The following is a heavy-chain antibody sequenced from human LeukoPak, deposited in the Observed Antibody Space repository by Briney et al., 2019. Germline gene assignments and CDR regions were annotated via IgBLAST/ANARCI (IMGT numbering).Heavy chain of an antibody. CDR1: GGSISSSSYY. J-gene: IGHJ4*02. CDR2: IYYSGST. D-gene: IGHD1-26*01. CDR3: ARRSGSYSF. Sequence: PSETLSLTCTASGGSISSSSYYWGWIRQPPGKGLEWIGNIYYSGSTSYNPSLKSRVTISVDTSKTQFSLKLSSVTAADTAVYYCARRSGSYSFWGQGTLVTVSS. V-gene: IGHV4-39*01.